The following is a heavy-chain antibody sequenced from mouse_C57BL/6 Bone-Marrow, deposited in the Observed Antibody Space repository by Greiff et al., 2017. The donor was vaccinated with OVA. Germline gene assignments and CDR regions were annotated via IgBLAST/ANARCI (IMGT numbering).Heavy chain of an antibody. J-gene: IGHJ4*01. Sequence: QVQLQQSGAELVRPGTSVKMSCKASGYTFTNYWIGWAKQRPGNGLEWIGDIYPGGGCTNYNEKFKGKATLTADNSSSTAYMQFSSLTSEDSAIYYCARSDDYGRGYYGMDYWGQGTSVTVSS. CDR1: GYTFTNYW. V-gene: IGHV1-63*01. D-gene: IGHD2-4*01. CDR3: ARSDDYGRGYYGMDY. CDR2: IYPGGGCT.